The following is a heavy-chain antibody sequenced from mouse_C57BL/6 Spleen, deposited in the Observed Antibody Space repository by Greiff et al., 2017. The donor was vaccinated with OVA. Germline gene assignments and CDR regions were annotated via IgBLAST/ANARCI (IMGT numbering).Heavy chain of an antibody. CDR2: IYPSDSET. CDR3: ARRPSYYYGSSYWYFDV. Sequence: QVQLQQPGAELVRPGSSVKLSCKASGYTFTSYWMDWVKQRPGQGLEWIGNIYPSDSETHYNQKFKDKATLTVDKSSSTAYMQLSSLTSEDSAVXYCARRPSYYYGSSYWYFDVWGTGTTVTVSS. J-gene: IGHJ1*03. D-gene: IGHD1-1*01. CDR1: GYTFTSYW. V-gene: IGHV1-61*01.